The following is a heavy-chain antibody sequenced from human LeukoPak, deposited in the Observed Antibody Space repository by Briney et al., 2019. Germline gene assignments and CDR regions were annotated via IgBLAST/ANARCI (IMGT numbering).Heavy chain of an antibody. V-gene: IGHV1/OR15-1*01. CDR3: ARVIAAAGTHHSEY. Sequence: ASVKVSCPASGYIFTDYYMHWVRQAPGQELGWMGRINPNGGGTNYAQKFKGRVTMTRDTSISTAYTEMSSLRSEDTATYYCARVIAAAGTHHSEYWGEGTLVTVSS. CDR2: INPNGGGT. D-gene: IGHD6-13*01. CDR1: GYIFTDYY. J-gene: IGHJ4*02.